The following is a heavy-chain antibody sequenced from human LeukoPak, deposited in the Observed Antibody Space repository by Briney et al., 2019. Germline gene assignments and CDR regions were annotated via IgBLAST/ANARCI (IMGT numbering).Heavy chain of an antibody. V-gene: IGHV3-74*01. CDR1: GFIFSSYW. CDR3: ARDQTYGDYWYFDL. Sequence: GGSLRLSCAASGFIFSSYWMHWVRQVPGKGLVWVSRIKSDGSSTTYADSVKGRFTISRDNAKNTLYLQMNSLRAEDSAVYYCARDQTYGDYWYFDLWGRGTLVTVSS. D-gene: IGHD4-17*01. CDR2: IKSDGSST. J-gene: IGHJ2*01.